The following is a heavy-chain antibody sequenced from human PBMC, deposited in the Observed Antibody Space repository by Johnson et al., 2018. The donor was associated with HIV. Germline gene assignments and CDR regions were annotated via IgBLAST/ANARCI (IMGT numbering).Heavy chain of an antibody. D-gene: IGHD1-26*01. CDR3: ARDRGSYYGDAFDI. V-gene: IGHV3-66*01. Sequence: VQLVESGGGLVQPGGSLRLSCAASGFTFSSYAMSWVRQAPGKGLEWVSVIYSGGSTYYADSVKGRFTISRDNAKNSLYLQMNSLRAEDTAVYYCARDRGSYYGDAFDIWGQGTMVTVS. CDR2: IYSGGST. J-gene: IGHJ3*02. CDR1: GFTFSSYA.